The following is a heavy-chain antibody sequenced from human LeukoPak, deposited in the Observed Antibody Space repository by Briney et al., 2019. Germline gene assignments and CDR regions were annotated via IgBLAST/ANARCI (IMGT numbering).Heavy chain of an antibody. D-gene: IGHD6-19*01. CDR1: GYSFTSYW. CDR3: ARLRIAVAGTFGLDY. CDR2: IYPGDSDT. V-gene: IGHV5-51*01. J-gene: IGHJ4*02. Sequence: GESLKISCKGSGYSFTSYWIGWVRQMPGKGLEWMGIIYPGDSDTRYSPSFQGQVTISADKSISTAYLQWSSLEASDTAMYYCARLRIAVAGTFGLDYWGQGTLVTVSS.